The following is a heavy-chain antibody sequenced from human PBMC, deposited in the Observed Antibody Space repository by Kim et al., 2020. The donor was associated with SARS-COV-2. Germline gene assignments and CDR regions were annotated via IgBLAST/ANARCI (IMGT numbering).Heavy chain of an antibody. D-gene: IGHD2-8*01. Sequence: SVEGRFTISRDKSKNTLYLQMNSLRAEDTAVYYCASNGSAADLSWYFDLWGRGTLVTVSS. V-gene: IGHV3-30*07. CDR3: ASNGSAADLSWYFDL. J-gene: IGHJ2*01.